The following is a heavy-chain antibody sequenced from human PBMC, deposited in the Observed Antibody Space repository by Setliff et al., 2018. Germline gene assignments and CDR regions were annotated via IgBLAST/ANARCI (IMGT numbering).Heavy chain of an antibody. CDR2: VTIYNGNT. V-gene: IGHV1-18*01. CDR1: GYTFSNYG. J-gene: IGHJ4*02. CDR3: ARVESMVRGKNILRHFDY. D-gene: IGHD3-10*01. Sequence: ASVKVSCKASGYTFSNYGVTWVRQAPGQGLEWMGWVTIYNGNTKYAQNLQGRLTLTTDISTSTAYMEVGSLTTDDTAVYYCARVESMVRGKNILRHFDYWGQGTQVTVSS.